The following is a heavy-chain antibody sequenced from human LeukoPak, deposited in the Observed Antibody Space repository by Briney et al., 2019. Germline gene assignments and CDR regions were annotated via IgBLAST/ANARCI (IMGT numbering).Heavy chain of an antibody. D-gene: IGHD1-26*01. CDR3: AKDSGSYYIEYYFDY. V-gene: IGHV3-30*18. CDR2: ISYDGSNK. J-gene: IGHJ4*02. Sequence: GGSLKLSCAASGFTFSSYGMHWVRQAPGKGLEWVAVISYDGSNKYYADSVKGRFTISRDNSKDTLYLQMNSLRTEDTAVYYCAKDSGSYYIEYYFDYWGQGTLVTVSS. CDR1: GFTFSSYG.